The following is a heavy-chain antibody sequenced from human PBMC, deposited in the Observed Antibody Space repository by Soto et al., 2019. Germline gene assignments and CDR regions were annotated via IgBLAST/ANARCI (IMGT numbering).Heavy chain of an antibody. V-gene: IGHV1-3*01. CDR1: GYTFTSYA. D-gene: IGHD2-8*01. CDR3: ARDFLDCTTGVCYRWELFAY. CDR2: INAGNGNT. Sequence: QVQLVQSGAEVKKPGASVKVSCKASGYTFTSYAMHWVRQAPGQRLEWMGWINAGNGNTKYSQKFQGRVTITRDTSASTAYMELSSLRSEDTAVYYCARDFLDCTTGVCYRWELFAYWGQGTLVTVSS. J-gene: IGHJ4*02.